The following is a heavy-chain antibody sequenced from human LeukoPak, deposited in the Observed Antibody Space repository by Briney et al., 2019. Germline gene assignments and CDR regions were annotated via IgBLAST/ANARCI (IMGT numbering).Heavy chain of an antibody. V-gene: IGHV4-34*01. CDR1: GGSFSGYY. CDR2: INHSGST. J-gene: IGHJ4*02. D-gene: IGHD4-17*01. CDR3: ARGGDYGDY. Sequence: SETLSLTCAVYGGSFSGYYWSWIRQPPGKGLEWIGEINHSGSTNYNPSLKSRVTISVDTSKNQFSLKLSSVTAADTAVYYCARGGDYGDYRGQGTLVTVSS.